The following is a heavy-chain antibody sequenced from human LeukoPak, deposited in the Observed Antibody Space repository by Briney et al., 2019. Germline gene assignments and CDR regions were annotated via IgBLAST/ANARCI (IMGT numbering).Heavy chain of an antibody. D-gene: IGHD1-26*01. Sequence: PSETLSLTCAVYGGSFSGSYWSWIRQPPGKGLEWIGEINDSENTNYNPSLKSRVTMFVDTSKNQFSLKLSSVTAADTAVYYCAREVGATDYWGQGTLVTVSS. J-gene: IGHJ4*02. CDR3: AREVGATDY. V-gene: IGHV4-34*01. CDR2: INDSENT. CDR1: GGSFSGSY.